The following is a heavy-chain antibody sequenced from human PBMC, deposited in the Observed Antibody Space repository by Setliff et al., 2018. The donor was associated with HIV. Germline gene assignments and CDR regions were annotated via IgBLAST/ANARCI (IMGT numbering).Heavy chain of an antibody. CDR1: GYTFTSYG. CDR3: ARDPPSSGWYRADY. Sequence: ASVEGSCKASGYTFTSYGISWVRQAPGQGLEWMGWISAYNGNTDYAQKLQGRVTLTTDTSTSTAYMELRSLRSDDTAVYYCARDPPSSGWYRADYWGQGTLVTVSS. D-gene: IGHD6-19*01. V-gene: IGHV1-18*01. J-gene: IGHJ4*02. CDR2: ISAYNGNT.